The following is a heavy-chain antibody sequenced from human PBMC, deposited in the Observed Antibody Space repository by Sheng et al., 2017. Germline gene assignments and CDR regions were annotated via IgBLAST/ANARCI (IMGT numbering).Heavy chain of an antibody. V-gene: IGHV3-30*01. D-gene: IGHD6-13*01. J-gene: IGHJ4*02. Sequence: QVQLVESGGGVVQPGRSLRLSCAASGFTFSTYAMHWVRQAPGKGLDWVAIISFDGSNKYYADSVKGRFTISRDNSKNTLYLQMNSLRAEDTAVYYCATVPSAVGTVSPTYWGQGTLVTVSS. CDR2: ISFDGSNK. CDR1: GFTFSTYA. CDR3: ATVPSAVGTVSPTY.